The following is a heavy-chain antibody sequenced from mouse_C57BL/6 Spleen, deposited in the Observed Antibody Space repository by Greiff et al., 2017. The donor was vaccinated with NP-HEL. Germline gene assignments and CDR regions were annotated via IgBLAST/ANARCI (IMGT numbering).Heavy chain of an antibody. D-gene: IGHD1-1*01. CDR2: IDPETGGT. J-gene: IGHJ3*01. CDR1: GYTFTDYE. Sequence: QVQLQQSGAELVRPGASVTLSCKASGYTFTDYEMHWVKQTPVHGLEWIGAIDPETGGTAYNQKFKGKAILTADKSSSTAYMELRSLTSEDSAVYYCTAGYYYGSSFAYWGQGTLVTVSA. CDR3: TAGYYYGSSFAY. V-gene: IGHV1-15*01.